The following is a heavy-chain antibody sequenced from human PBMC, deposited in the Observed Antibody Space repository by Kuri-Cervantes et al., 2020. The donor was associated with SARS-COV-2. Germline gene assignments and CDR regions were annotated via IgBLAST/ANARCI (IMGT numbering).Heavy chain of an antibody. V-gene: IGHV3-7*03. J-gene: IGHJ4*02. CDR2: IKQDGSEK. D-gene: IGHD3-22*01. CDR1: GFTFSSYW. CDR3: AKGAPYYYDSSGYYLFDY. Sequence: GGSLRLSCAASGFTFSSYWMSWVRQAPGKGLEWVANIKQDGSEKYYVDSVKGRFTISRDNAKNSLYLQMNSLRAEDMALYYCAKGAPYYYDSSGYYLFDYWGQGTLVTVSS.